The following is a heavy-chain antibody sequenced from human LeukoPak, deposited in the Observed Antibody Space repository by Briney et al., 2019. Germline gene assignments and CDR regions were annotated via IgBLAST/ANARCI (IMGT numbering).Heavy chain of an antibody. CDR3: ARGDYVLDY. V-gene: IGHV3-30-3*01. D-gene: IGHD3-16*01. CDR2: ISYDGDIK. Sequence: GGSLRLSCAASGFTFSSYTMHWVRQAPGKGLEWVTVISYDGDIKYYVDSVKGRLTISRDNSKNTLYLQINSLRAEDTALYYCARGDYVLDYWGQGTLVTVSS. CDR1: GFTFSSYT. J-gene: IGHJ4*02.